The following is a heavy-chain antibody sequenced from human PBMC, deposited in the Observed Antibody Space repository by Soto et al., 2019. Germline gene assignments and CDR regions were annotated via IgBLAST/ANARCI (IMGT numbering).Heavy chain of an antibody. V-gene: IGHV3-21*01. CDR3: ARDRNYYYYYMDV. J-gene: IGHJ6*03. Sequence: GGSLRLSCAASGFTFSSYSMNWVRQAPGMGLEWVSSISSSSSYIYYADSVKGRFTISRDNAKNSLYLQMNSLRAEDTAVYYCARDRNYYYYYMDVWGKGTTVTVSS. CDR2: ISSSSSYI. CDR1: GFTFSSYS.